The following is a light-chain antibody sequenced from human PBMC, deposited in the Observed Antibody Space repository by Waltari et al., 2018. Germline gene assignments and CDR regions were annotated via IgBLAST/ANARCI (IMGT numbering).Light chain of an antibody. J-gene: IGKJ2*01. Sequence: DIQMTQSPSTLSASVGDRVTITCRASQTISSWLAWYHQKPGKAPKLLIYRASTLESGVPSRFSGSGSGTEFTLTISSLQPDDFATYYCQQYNSVPYTFGQGTKLEI. V-gene: IGKV1-5*03. CDR2: RAS. CDR1: QTISSW. CDR3: QQYNSVPYT.